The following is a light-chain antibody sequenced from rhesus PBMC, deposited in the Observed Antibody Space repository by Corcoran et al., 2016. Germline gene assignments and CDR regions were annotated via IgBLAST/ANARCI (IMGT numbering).Light chain of an antibody. CDR3: QQYGSSPRALT. J-gene: IGKJ4*01. V-gene: IGKV1-22*01. CDR1: QSIGNW. Sequence: DIQMTQSPSSLSASVGDTVTLTCRASQSIGNWLAWYPQRPGKAPNLLIYEASSLQSGVPSRFSGSGSGTDFTLTISSLQSEDFATYYCQQYGSSPRALTFGGGTKV. CDR2: EAS.